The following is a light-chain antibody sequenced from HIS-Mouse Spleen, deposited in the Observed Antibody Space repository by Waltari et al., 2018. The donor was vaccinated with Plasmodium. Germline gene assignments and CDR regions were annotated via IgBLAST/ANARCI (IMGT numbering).Light chain of an antibody. J-gene: IGLJ3*02. V-gene: IGLV2-14*01. Sequence: QSALTQPASVSGSPGQSITISCTGTSLDVGGYNYVSWYQQHPGKAPKLMIYEVSNRPSGVSNRFSGTKAGTTASLTISGLQAEDEADYYCSSYTSSSTRVFGGGTKLTVL. CDR1: SLDVGGYNY. CDR3: SSYTSSSTRV. CDR2: EVS.